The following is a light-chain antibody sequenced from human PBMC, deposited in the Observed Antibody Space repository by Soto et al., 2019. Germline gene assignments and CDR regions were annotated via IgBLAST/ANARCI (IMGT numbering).Light chain of an antibody. V-gene: IGLV2-14*01. CDR2: EVS. Sequence: QSVLTQPASVSGSPGQSITISCTGTSSDVGGYNYVSWYQQHPDKAPKLMIYEVSNRPSGVSNRFSGSKSGNTASLTISGLQAEDEADYYCSSYTGSDSWVFGGGTKLTVL. J-gene: IGLJ3*02. CDR3: SSYTGSDSWV. CDR1: SSDVGGYNY.